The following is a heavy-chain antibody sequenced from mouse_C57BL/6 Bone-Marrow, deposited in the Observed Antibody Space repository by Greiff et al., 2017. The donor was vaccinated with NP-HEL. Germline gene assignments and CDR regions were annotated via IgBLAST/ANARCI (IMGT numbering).Heavy chain of an antibody. CDR1: GFSLTSYG. J-gene: IGHJ4*01. D-gene: IGHD1-1*01. CDR2: IWRGGST. CDR3: ARTTYYGSSPHAMDY. V-gene: IGHV2-5*01. Sequence: VKLMESGPGLVQPSQSLSITCTVSGFSLTSYGVHWVRQSPGKGLEWLGVIWRGGSTDYNAAFMSRLSITKDNSKSHVFFKMNSLQADDTAIYYCARTTYYGSSPHAMDYWGQGTSVTVSS.